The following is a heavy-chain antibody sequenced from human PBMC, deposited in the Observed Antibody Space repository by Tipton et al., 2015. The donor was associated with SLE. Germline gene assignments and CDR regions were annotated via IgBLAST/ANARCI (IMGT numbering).Heavy chain of an antibody. Sequence: SLRLSCAASGFTFSSYSLNWVRQAPGKGLEWVSSISSGLSYISYADSVKGRFTISRDNAKNSLYLQMNSLRAEDTAVYYCARDAPGPSVALGYFDSWGQGTLVSVSS. CDR1: GFTFSSYS. CDR3: ARDAPGPSVALGYFDS. J-gene: IGHJ4*02. D-gene: IGHD1-26*01. V-gene: IGHV3-21*01. CDR2: ISSGLSYI.